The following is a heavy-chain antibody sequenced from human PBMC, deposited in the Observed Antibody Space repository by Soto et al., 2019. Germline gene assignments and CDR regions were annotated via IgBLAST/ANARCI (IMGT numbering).Heavy chain of an antibody. CDR2: IRSKADSYAT. V-gene: IGHV3-73*01. Sequence: PGGSLRLSCAASGFTFSSYGMHWVRQASGKGLEWVGRIRSKADSYATAYAASVKGRFTISRDDSKNTAYLQMNSLKTEDTAVYYCTSQYCGGDCSRVDPWGQGTLVTVSS. J-gene: IGHJ5*02. CDR3: TSQYCGGDCSRVDP. D-gene: IGHD2-21*02. CDR1: GFTFSSYG.